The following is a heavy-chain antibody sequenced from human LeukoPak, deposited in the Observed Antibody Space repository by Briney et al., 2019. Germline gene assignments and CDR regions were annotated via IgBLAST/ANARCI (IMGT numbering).Heavy chain of an antibody. CDR2: IYYSGST. CDR3: ARRTTVVTFPFDY. J-gene: IGHJ4*02. Sequence: SETLSLTCTVSGGSISSSSYYWGWIRQPPGKGLEWIGSIYYSGSTYYNPSLKSRVTISVDTSKNQFSLKLSSVTAADTAVCYCARRTTVVTFPFDYWGQGTLVTVSS. CDR1: GGSISSSSYY. V-gene: IGHV4-39*07. D-gene: IGHD4-23*01.